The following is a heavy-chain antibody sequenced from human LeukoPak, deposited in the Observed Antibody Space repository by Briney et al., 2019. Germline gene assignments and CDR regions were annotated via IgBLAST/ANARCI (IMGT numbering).Heavy chain of an antibody. Sequence: SETLSLPCTVSDYSISSGYGYYWSWIRQPPGKGLEWIGSIYYSGSTYYNPSLKSRVTISVDTSKNQFSLKLSSVTAADTAVYYCARRGGTVSSWYPQPYYYYYYMDVWGKGTTVTISS. D-gene: IGHD6-13*01. CDR1: DYSISSGYGYY. V-gene: IGHV4-39*01. J-gene: IGHJ6*03. CDR2: IYYSGST. CDR3: ARRGGTVSSWYPQPYYYYYYMDV.